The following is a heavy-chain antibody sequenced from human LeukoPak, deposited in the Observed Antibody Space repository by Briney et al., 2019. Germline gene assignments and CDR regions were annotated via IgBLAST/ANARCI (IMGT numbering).Heavy chain of an antibody. D-gene: IGHD6-13*01. CDR2: ITGSGDTT. V-gene: IGHV3-23*01. CDR3: ARGGSSWYF. Sequence: GGSLRLSCAASGFTFRNHAMSWVRQAPGKGLEWVSAITGSGDTTYYADSVRGRFAISRDNAKNSLYLQMNSLRAEDTAVYYCARGGSSWYFWGQGTLVTVSS. J-gene: IGHJ4*02. CDR1: GFTFRNHA.